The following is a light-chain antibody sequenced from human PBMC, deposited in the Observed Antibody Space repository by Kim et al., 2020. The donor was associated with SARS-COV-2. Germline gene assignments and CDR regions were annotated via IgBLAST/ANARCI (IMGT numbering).Light chain of an antibody. V-gene: IGKV3-15*01. CDR3: QQYNTWPTLYT. CDR1: QSVSTN. J-gene: IGKJ2*01. Sequence: EVVMTQSPATLSVSPGERATLSCRASQSVSTNLAWYQQKPGQTPSLLIYGASTRATGIPARISGSGSGTAFTLTISSLQSEDFAVYYCQQYNTWPTLYTFGQGTKLEI. CDR2: GAS.